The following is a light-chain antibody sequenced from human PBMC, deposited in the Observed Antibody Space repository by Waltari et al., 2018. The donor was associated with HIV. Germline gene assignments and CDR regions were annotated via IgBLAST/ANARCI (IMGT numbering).Light chain of an antibody. Sequence: IVLPQSLATLSLSPGVRATLSCMPSRNVSSYLVWYQQRPGQAPRLLIYDSTHSATGVPARFSGSGSTTDVTLTISSLEHEDFGVYYCQQRHDWTPLTFGGGTKVEIK. CDR2: DST. CDR3: QQRHDWTPLT. V-gene: IGKV3-11*01. CDR1: RNVSSY. J-gene: IGKJ4*01.